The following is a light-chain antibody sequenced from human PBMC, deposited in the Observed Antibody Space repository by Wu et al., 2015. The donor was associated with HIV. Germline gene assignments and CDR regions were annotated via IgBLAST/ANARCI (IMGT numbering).Light chain of an antibody. Sequence: EIVLTQSPATLSLSPGERVSLSCRASQSVGSYLAWYQQRPGQAPRLLIKDASNRASGIPDRFSGGGSGTDFTLTISSLEPEDFAVYYCQHYNNLPLTFGGGTKVEDQT. CDR1: QSVGSY. CDR2: DAS. CDR3: QHYNNLPLT. J-gene: IGKJ4*01. V-gene: IGKV3-11*01.